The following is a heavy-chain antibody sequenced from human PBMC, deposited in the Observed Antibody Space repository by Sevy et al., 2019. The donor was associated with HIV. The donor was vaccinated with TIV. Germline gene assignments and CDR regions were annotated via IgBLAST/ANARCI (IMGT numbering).Heavy chain of an antibody. V-gene: IGHV3-15*01. Sequence: GGSLRLSCAASGFTFSNAWMSWVHQAPGKGLEWVGRIKSKTDGGTTDYAAPVKGRFTISRDDSKNTLYLQMNSLKTEDTAVYYCTTASGYSYGYGYWGQGTLVTVSS. CDR3: TTASGYSYGYGY. CDR1: GFTFSNAW. J-gene: IGHJ4*02. CDR2: IKSKTDGGTT. D-gene: IGHD5-18*01.